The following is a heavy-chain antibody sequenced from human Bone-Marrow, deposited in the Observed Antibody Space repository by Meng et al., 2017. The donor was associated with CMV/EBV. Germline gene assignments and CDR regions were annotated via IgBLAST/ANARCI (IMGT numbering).Heavy chain of an antibody. D-gene: IGHD3-3*01. Sequence: GSLRLSCAVYGGSFSGYYWSWIRQPPGKGLEWVGEINHSGSTNYKPSLKSRFTISVDTSKNQFSLKLNSVTAADTAVYYCARHTTNCGPPEDYYYYYGMDVWGQGTTVTVSS. V-gene: IGHV4-34*01. CDR1: GGSFSGYY. J-gene: IGHJ6*02. CDR2: INHSGST. CDR3: ARHTTNCGPPEDYYYYYGMDV.